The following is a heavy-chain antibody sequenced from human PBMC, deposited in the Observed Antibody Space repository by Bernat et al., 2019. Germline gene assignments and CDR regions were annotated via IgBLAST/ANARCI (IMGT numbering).Heavy chain of an antibody. CDR3: AKDLIAARSYCYGMDV. J-gene: IGHJ6*02. D-gene: IGHD6-6*01. V-gene: IGHV3-30*18. Sequence: QVQLVESGGGVVQPGRSLRLSCAASGFTFSSYGMHWVRQAPGKGLEWVAVISYDGSNKYYADSVKGRFTISRDNSKNTLYLQMNSLRAEDRAVYYCAKDLIAARSYCYGMDVWGQGTTVTVSS. CDR2: ISYDGSNK. CDR1: GFTFSSYG.